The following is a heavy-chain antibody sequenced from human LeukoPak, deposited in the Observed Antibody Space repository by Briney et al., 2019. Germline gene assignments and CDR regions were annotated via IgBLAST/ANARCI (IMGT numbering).Heavy chain of an antibody. CDR2: IIPILGIA. V-gene: IGHV1-69*04. Sequence: SVKVSCKASGGTFSSYAISWVRQAPGQGLEWMGRIIPILGIANYAQKFQGRVTITADKSTSTAYMELSSLRSEDTAVYYCARDPTYYSGSYYWGQGTLVTVSS. CDR1: GGTFSSYA. J-gene: IGHJ4*02. D-gene: IGHD1-26*01. CDR3: ARDPTYYSGSYY.